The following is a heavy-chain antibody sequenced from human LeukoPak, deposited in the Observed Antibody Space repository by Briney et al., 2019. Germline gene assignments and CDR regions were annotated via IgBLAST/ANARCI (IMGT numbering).Heavy chain of an antibody. CDR1: GFTFSSYA. CDR3: ARDQDYYDSSGYYY. J-gene: IGHJ4*02. D-gene: IGHD3-22*01. V-gene: IGHV3-23*01. CDR2: ISGSGGST. Sequence: GGSLRLSCAASGFTFSSYAMSWVRQAPGKGLEWVSAISGSGGSTYYADSVKGRFTISRDNSKNTLYLQMNSLRAEDTAVYYCARDQDYYDSSGYYYWGQGTLVTVSS.